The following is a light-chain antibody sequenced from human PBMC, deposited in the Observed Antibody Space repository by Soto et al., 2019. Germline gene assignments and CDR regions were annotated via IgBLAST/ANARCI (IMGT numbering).Light chain of an antibody. CDR1: QSVSSY. J-gene: IGKJ4*01. CDR3: QQRSVWPLT. Sequence: EIVLTQFPATLSLSPGDGATLSCRASQSVSSYLAWYQQKRGQAPRLLIYDSSNRATGIPARFSGSGSGTDFSLIISSLEPEDFAVHYCQQRSVWPLTFGGGTKVDIK. V-gene: IGKV3-11*01. CDR2: DSS.